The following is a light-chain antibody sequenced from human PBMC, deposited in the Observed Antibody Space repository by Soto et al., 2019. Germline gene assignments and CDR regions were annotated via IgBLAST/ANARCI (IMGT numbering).Light chain of an antibody. Sequence: DIQMTQSPSTLSSSVGDGVTITCRASQSIGSWLAWYQQKPGKAPKLLLYNATNLQSGVPSRFSGSGSGTDFSLTISRLQPVDSATYFCQQYSDFQYTFGPGTKLEI. V-gene: IGKV1-5*03. CDR2: NAT. CDR1: QSIGSW. J-gene: IGKJ2*01. CDR3: QQYSDFQYT.